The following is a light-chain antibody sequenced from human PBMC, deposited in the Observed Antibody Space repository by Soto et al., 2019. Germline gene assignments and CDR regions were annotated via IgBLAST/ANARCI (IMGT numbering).Light chain of an antibody. CDR1: SSNIGSNT. Sequence: QSARTQPPSASGTPGQRVTISCSGSSSNIGSNTVNWYQQLPGTAPKLLIYSNNQRPSGVPDRFSGSKSGTSASLAISGLQSEDDSDYYCAAWDDNPKCLFVFGTMTVVTDL. V-gene: IGLV1-44*01. CDR3: AAWDDNPKCLFV. J-gene: IGLJ1*01. CDR2: SNN.